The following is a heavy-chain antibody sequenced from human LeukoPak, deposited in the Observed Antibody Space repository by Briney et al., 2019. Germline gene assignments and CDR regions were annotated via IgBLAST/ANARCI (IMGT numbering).Heavy chain of an antibody. CDR2: IWYDGSNK. Sequence: GGALRLSCAAAGFTFSSYGMHWVRQAPGKGLEWGAVIWYDGSNKYYADSVKGRFNISRDNSKHTLYLQMNSLRAEDTAVYYCARIVRFGEFSLDYWGQGTLVTVSS. CDR3: ARIVRFGEFSLDY. CDR1: GFTFSSYG. V-gene: IGHV3-33*01. D-gene: IGHD3-10*01. J-gene: IGHJ4*02.